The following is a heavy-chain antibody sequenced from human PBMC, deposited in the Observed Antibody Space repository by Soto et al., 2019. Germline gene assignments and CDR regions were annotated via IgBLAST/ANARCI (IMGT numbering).Heavy chain of an antibody. Sequence: QVQLVQSGAEVKKPGASVKVSCKASGYTFTGYYMHWVRQAPGQGLEWMGWINPIFGTANYAQKFQGRVTITADESTSTAYMELSSLRSEDTAVYYCASPDMVRGDSNDPFDYWGQGTLVTVSS. CDR1: GYTFTGYY. V-gene: IGHV1-69*01. D-gene: IGHD3-10*01. CDR3: ASPDMVRGDSNDPFDY. J-gene: IGHJ4*02. CDR2: INPIFGTA.